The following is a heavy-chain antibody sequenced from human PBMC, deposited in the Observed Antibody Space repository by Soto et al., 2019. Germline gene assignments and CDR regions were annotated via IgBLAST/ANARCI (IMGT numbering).Heavy chain of an antibody. D-gene: IGHD4-17*01. Sequence: ASVKVSCKASGYTFTSYGISWVRQAPGQGLEWMGWISAYNGNTNYAQKLQGRVTMTTDTSTSTAYMELRSLRSDDTAVYYCARDLHDYGDYWFDPWGQGTLVTVSS. CDR1: GYTFTSYG. J-gene: IGHJ5*02. V-gene: IGHV1-18*01. CDR3: ARDLHDYGDYWFDP. CDR2: ISAYNGNT.